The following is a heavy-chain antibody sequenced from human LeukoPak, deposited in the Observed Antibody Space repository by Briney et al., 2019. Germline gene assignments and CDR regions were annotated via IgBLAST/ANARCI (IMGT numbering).Heavy chain of an antibody. D-gene: IGHD5-24*01. J-gene: IGHJ4*02. CDR3: GKHGGGYSFDY. CDR1: GGSISSYY. Sequence: PSETLSLTCTVSGGSISSYYWSWIRQPPGKGLEWIGYISDSGTTYNPSLKSRVTISVDTSKNQFSLKLTSVTAADKAVYYCGKHGGGYSFDYWGQGTLVTVSS. V-gene: IGHV4-59*08. CDR2: ISDSGT.